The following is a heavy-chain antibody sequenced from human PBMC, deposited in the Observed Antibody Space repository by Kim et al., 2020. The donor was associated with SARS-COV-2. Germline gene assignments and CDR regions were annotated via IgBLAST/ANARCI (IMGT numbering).Heavy chain of an antibody. CDR3: ARGRRMASSGWYWFDP. V-gene: IGHV4-34*01. J-gene: IGHJ5*02. D-gene: IGHD6-19*01. Sequence: SETLSLTCAVYGGSFSGYYWSWIRQPTGKGLEWIGEINHSGSTNYNPSLKSRVTISVDTSKNQFSLKLSSVTAADTAVYYCARGRRMASSGWYWFDPWGQGTLVTVSS. CDR1: GGSFSGYY. CDR2: INHSGST.